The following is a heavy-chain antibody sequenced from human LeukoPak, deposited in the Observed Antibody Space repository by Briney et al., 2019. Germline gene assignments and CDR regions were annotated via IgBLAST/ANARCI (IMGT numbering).Heavy chain of an antibody. Sequence: ASVKVSCKASGGTFSSYAISWVRQAPGQGLEWMGGIIPIFGTANYAQKFQGRVTITADESTSTAYMELSSLRSEDTAVYYCARASPYYYDSSGGHDYWGQGTLVTVSS. D-gene: IGHD3-22*01. CDR1: GGTFSSYA. CDR3: ARASPYYYDSSGGHDY. CDR2: IIPIFGTA. J-gene: IGHJ4*02. V-gene: IGHV1-69*13.